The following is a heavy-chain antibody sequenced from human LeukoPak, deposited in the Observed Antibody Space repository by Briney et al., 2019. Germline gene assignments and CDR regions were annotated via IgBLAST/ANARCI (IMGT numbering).Heavy chain of an antibody. V-gene: IGHV3-30*03. J-gene: IGHJ4*02. Sequence: GGSLRLSCAASGFTFSSYSMNWVRQAPGKGLEWVAVISYDGSDKYYADSVRGRFTISRDNSKNTLYLQMNSLRVEDTAVYYCARDLYCYDSSGYSDYWGQGTLVTVSS. CDR2: ISYDGSDK. D-gene: IGHD3-22*01. CDR3: ARDLYCYDSSGYSDY. CDR1: GFTFSSYS.